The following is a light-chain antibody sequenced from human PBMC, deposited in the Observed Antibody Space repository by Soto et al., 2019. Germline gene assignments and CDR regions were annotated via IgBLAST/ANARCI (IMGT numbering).Light chain of an antibody. CDR2: AAS. Sequence: DIQMTQSPSSRSSSFGDRVTITCRASQGILTYLAWYQQKPGQVPEPLIQAASTLQPGVPSRFSVSGSGTEFTLTINSLQNEDVATYDCQKYDSAPWTFGQGTKVDIK. J-gene: IGKJ1*01. V-gene: IGKV1-27*01. CDR1: QGILTY. CDR3: QKYDSAPWT.